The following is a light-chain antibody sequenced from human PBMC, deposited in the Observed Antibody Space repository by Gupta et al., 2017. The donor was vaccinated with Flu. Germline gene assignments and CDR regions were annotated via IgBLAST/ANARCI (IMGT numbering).Light chain of an antibody. J-gene: IGKJ4*01. CDR3: QQYSTSPLT. CDR1: QRNRRR. CDR2: KAS. Sequence: GDQVPITCPARQRNRRRVAWEQQETGKTPKIPIQKASYLESGVPSRFTGSGSGTEFTLTISSLQPDDFAAYYCQQYSTSPLTFGGGTKVEIE. V-gene: IGKV1-5*03.